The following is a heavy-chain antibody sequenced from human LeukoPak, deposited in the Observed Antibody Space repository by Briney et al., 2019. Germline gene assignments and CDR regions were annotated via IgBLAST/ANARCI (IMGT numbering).Heavy chain of an antibody. CDR3: ARDRDRMVQGVTALFDY. CDR1: GYTFTTYG. J-gene: IGHJ4*02. CDR2: ISGSNGNT. Sequence: GPVKVSCQTSGYTFTTYGISWVRQAPGQGLEWMGWISGSNGNTKYAQKVQGRVTMTTDTSTTTAYMEVRSLRSDDTAVYYCARDRDRMVQGVTALFDYWGQGTLVTVSS. V-gene: IGHV1-18*04. D-gene: IGHD3-10*01.